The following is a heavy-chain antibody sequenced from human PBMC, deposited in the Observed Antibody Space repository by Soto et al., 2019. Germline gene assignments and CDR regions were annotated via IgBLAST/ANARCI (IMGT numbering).Heavy chain of an antibody. CDR1: GFTFSNYD. CDR2: ISGSGRTI. J-gene: IGHJ4*02. CDR3: ARGDDNSGYYYAFDS. D-gene: IGHD3-22*01. V-gene: IGHV3-48*03. Sequence: GGSLRLSCEASGFTFSNYDMNWVRQAPGKGLEWVSYISGSGRTIYYADSVKGRFTISRDSAKKSLFLQMNSLRAEDTALYYCARGDDNSGYYYAFDSWGQGTPVT.